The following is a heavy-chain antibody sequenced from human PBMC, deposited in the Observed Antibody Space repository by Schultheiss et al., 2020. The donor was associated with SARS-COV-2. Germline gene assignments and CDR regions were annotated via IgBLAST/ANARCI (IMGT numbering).Heavy chain of an antibody. CDR3: AGQIGDYDGFEI. CDR2: VSWNGSRT. V-gene: IGHV3-19*01. J-gene: IGHJ3*02. CDR1: GFTFSSYS. D-gene: IGHD2-21*02. Sequence: GGSLRLSCAASGFTFSSYSMNWVRQAPGKGLERILGVSWNGSRTFYADSVKGRFTISRDNSKNTLYLQMNSLRAEDTAVYYCAGQIGDYDGFEIWGQGTMVTVSS.